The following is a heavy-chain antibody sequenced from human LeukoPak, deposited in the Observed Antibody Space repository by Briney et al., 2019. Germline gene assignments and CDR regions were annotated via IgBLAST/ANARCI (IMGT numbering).Heavy chain of an antibody. J-gene: IGHJ6*02. CDR1: GFTLSNHW. Sequence: GGSLRLSCAASGFTLSNHWMTWVRQVPGRGPEWVANVNRDGSETYYLDSVKGRFTISKDDAKNSLYLQMNSLRAEDTALYHCARNNGMDVWGQGTTVTVSS. V-gene: IGHV3-7*03. CDR3: ARNNGMDV. CDR2: VNRDGSET.